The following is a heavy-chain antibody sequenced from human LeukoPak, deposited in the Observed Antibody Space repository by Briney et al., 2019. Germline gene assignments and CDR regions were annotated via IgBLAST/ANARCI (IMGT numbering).Heavy chain of an antibody. CDR1: GGSISSYY. CDR2: IYYSGST. Sequence: SSETLSLTCTVSGGSISSYYWSWIRQPPGKGLEWIGCIYYSGSTNYNPSLKSRVTISVDTSKNQFSLKLSSVTAADTAVYYCARGEGVGQLLIDYRGQGTLVTVSS. CDR3: ARGEGVGQLLIDY. V-gene: IGHV4-59*08. D-gene: IGHD2-2*01. J-gene: IGHJ4*02.